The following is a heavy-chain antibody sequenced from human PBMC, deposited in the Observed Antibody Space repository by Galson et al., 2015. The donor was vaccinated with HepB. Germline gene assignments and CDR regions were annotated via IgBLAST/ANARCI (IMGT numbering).Heavy chain of an antibody. D-gene: IGHD5-18*01. CDR1: GGTFSSYA. J-gene: IGHJ6*02. Sequence: SVKVSCKASGGTFSSYAISWVRQAPGQGLEWMGGIIPIFGTANYAQKFQGRVTITADESTSTAYMELSSLRSEDTAVYYCARASGGELDTAMGSMGLEYYYGMDVWGQGTTVTVSS. CDR2: IIPIFGTA. CDR3: ARASGGELDTAMGSMGLEYYYGMDV. V-gene: IGHV1-69*13.